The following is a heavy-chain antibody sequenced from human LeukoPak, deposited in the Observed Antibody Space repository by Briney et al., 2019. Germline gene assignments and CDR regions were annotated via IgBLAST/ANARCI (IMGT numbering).Heavy chain of an antibody. CDR1: GFTLSDYY. CDR2: ISSSGSTI. J-gene: IGHJ5*02. CDR3: ARAQLWFSNWFDP. Sequence: GGSLRLSCAASGFTLSDYYMSWIRQAPGKGLEWVSYISSSGSTIYYADSVKGRFTISRDNAKNSLYLQMNSLRAEDTAVYYCARAQLWFSNWFDPWGQGTLVTVSS. D-gene: IGHD5-18*01. V-gene: IGHV3-11*01.